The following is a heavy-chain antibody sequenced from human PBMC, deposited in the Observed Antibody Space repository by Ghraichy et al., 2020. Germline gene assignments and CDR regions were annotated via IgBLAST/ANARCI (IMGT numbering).Heavy chain of an antibody. J-gene: IGHJ4*02. CDR2: IYYSGST. CDR3: ARDEAAAGHITGFDY. D-gene: IGHD6-13*01. V-gene: IGHV4-59*01. CDR1: GGSISSYY. Sequence: SQTLSLTCTVSGGSISSYYWSWIRQPPGKGLEWIGYIYYSGSTNYNPSLKSRVTISVDTSKNQFSLKLSSVTAADTAVYYCARDEAAAGHITGFDYWGQGTLVTVSS.